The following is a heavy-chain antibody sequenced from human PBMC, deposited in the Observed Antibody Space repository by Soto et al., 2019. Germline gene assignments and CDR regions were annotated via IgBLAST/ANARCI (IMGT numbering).Heavy chain of an antibody. CDR1: GFTFSSYG. CDR3: AKSIGEGIAVADYYYGMDV. D-gene: IGHD6-19*01. CDR2: ISYDGSNK. Sequence: QVQLVESGGGVVQPGRSLRLSCAASGFTFSSYGMHWVRQAPGKGLEWVAVISYDGSNKYYADSVKGRFTISRDNSKNTLYLQMNSLRAADTAVYYCAKSIGEGIAVADYYYGMDVWGQGTTVTVSS. V-gene: IGHV3-30*18. J-gene: IGHJ6*02.